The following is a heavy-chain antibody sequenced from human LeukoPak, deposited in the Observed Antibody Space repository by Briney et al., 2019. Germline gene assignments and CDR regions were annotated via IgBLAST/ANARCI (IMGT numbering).Heavy chain of an antibody. J-gene: IGHJ4*02. CDR1: GFIFNNHW. V-gene: IGHV3-74*01. Sequence: GGSLRLSCAASGFIFNNHWMHWVRQTPGEGPLWLSRINGDGSSTSYTHSVQGRFIISRDNAKNTLYLQMNSLRAEDTAVYYCTRQWHTPSDYWGQGTLVTVSS. CDR3: TRQWHTPSDY. CDR2: INGDGSST. D-gene: IGHD6-19*01.